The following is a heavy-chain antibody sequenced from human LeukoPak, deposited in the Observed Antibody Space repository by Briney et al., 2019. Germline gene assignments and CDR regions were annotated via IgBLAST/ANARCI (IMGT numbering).Heavy chain of an antibody. J-gene: IGHJ5*02. Sequence: GGSLRLSCAASGSTFTSYWMHWVRQGPGKGLLWASRINTDGSSTSYADSVKGRFTISRDNAENTLYLQMNSLRAEDTAVYYCARDRTAARSWFDPWAREPWSPSPQ. V-gene: IGHV3-74*01. CDR1: GSTFTSYW. D-gene: IGHD6-6*01. CDR3: ARDRTAARSWFDP. CDR2: INTDGSST.